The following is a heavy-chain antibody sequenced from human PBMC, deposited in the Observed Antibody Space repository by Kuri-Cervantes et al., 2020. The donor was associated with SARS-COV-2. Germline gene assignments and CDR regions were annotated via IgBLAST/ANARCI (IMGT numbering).Heavy chain of an antibody. J-gene: IGHJ5*02. V-gene: IGHV3-74*01. Sequence: GESLKISCAASGFTFSSYWMHWVRQAPGKGLVWVSRINSDGSSTSYADSVKGRFTISRDNAKNTLYLQMNSPRAEDTAVYYCARGPLYSSSWYDWFDPWGQGTLVTDSS. CDR3: ARGPLYSSSWYDWFDP. CDR2: INSDGSST. CDR1: GFTFSSYW. D-gene: IGHD6-13*01.